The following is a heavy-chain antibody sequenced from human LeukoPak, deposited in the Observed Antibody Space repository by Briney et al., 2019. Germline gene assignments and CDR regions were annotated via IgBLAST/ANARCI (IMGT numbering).Heavy chain of an antibody. CDR2: ISAYNGNT. J-gene: IGHJ4*02. CDR1: GYTFTSYG. Sequence: GASVKVSCKASGYTFTSYGISWVRQAPGQGLEWMGWISAYNGNTNYAQKLQGRVTMTTDTSTSTAYMELRSLRSDGTAVYYCARDSSYSSGWDDIDYWGQGTLVTVSS. CDR3: ARDSSYSSGWDDIDY. D-gene: IGHD6-19*01. V-gene: IGHV1-18*01.